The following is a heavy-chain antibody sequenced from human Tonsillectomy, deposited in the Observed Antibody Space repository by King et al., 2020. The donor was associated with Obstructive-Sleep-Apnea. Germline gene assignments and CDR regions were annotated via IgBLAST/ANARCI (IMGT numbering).Heavy chain of an antibody. D-gene: IGHD5-24*01. CDR1: CGSINSYY. V-gene: IGHV4-59*01. Sequence: LQLQESGPGLVKPSETLSLTCTVSCGSINSYYWSWIWQTPGRGLAWIGYIPYMGSTNYKPSLTSRCTITVDPSKNQYSLKLSSVTAAATALDHCARERVGRDGYNRFDYWGQGTLVTVSS. CDR3: ARERVGRDGYNRFDY. J-gene: IGHJ4*02. CDR2: IPYMGST.